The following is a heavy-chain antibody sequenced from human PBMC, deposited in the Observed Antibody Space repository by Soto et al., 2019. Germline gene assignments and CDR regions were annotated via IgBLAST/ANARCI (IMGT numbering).Heavy chain of an antibody. CDR2: IIPIFGTA. CDR1: AGTFSSYA. J-gene: IGHJ4*02. CDR3: ARVAMIVVVLTEGYFDY. V-gene: IGHV1-69*13. Sequence: SVKVSSKASAGTFSSYAISWVRQAPGQGLEWMGGIIPIFGTANYAQKFQGRVTITADESTSTAYMELSSLRSEDTAVYYCARVAMIVVVLTEGYFDYWGQGTLVTVSS. D-gene: IGHD3-22*01.